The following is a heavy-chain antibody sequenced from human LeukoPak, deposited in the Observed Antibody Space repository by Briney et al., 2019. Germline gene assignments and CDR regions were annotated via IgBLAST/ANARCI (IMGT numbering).Heavy chain of an antibody. V-gene: IGHV1-2*02. CDR3: ARVYRLYERTYPAGYDI. CDR1: GYNYRGYY. CDR2: INPQSGGT. J-gene: IGHJ3*02. Sequence: ASVKVSCKAAGYNYRGYYIHWVRHAPGQGLEWVGWINPQSGGTRYAPRFQGRVTMSSDTSVNTAYMELRRLTSDDTAVFYCARVYRLYERTYPAGYDIWGQGTGVTVSS. D-gene: IGHD6-25*01.